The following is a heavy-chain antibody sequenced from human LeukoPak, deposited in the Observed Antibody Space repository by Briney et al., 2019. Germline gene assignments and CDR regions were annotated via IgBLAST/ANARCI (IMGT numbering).Heavy chain of an antibody. Sequence: PGESLKISCKGSGYSFTSYWIGWVRQMPGKGLEWMGIIYPGDSDTRYSPSFQGQVTISADKSISTAYLQWSSLKASDTAMYYCAREGQQLGKSDGMDVWGKGTTVTVSS. CDR3: AREGQQLGKSDGMDV. CDR2: IYPGDSDT. V-gene: IGHV5-51*01. CDR1: GYSFTSYW. D-gene: IGHD6-13*01. J-gene: IGHJ6*04.